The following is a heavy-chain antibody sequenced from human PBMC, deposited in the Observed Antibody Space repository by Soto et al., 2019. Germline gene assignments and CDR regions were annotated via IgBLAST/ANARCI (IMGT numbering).Heavy chain of an antibody. CDR1: GFAFGNYH. CDR2: ISGTGGIT. V-gene: IGHV3-23*01. D-gene: IGHD3-10*01. CDR3: AKDRTMARGVRAFDI. Sequence: EVQLLQSGGGLVQPGGSLRLSCAASGFAFGNYHMAWVRQTPGKGLEWISTISGTGGITDYEDSVKGRFTVSIDYSKDTVHLQMNSLRAEDTAVYYCAKDRTMARGVRAFDIWGQGTMVNISS. J-gene: IGHJ3*02.